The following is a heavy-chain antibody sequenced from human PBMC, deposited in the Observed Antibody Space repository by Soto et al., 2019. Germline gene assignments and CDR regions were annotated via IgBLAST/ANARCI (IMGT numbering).Heavy chain of an antibody. D-gene: IGHD3-16*02. Sequence: QVHLVQSGAEERKPGASVRVSCETSGYRFTAYAIHWVRQAPGQRPEWMGWIKAANGDTRYAQNFQTRLTITTDTSASTAYMDLSSLRFEDTAVYYCAMSAISPSGGLIGPFDFWGQGNLVAVSS. CDR2: IKAANGDT. J-gene: IGHJ4*02. CDR3: AMSAISPSGGLIGPFDF. V-gene: IGHV1-3*05. CDR1: GYRFTAYA.